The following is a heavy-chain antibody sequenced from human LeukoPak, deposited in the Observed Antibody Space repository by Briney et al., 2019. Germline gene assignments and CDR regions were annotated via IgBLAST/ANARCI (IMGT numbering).Heavy chain of an antibody. Sequence: SGGSLGLSCVASGFSFRNYAIHWVRQAPGKGLEYVSVINTDGRITYYADSVKGRFTISRDNPKNTVYLQMGSLRGEDMAVYYCTRDGGSFCDFDYWGQGALVTVSS. D-gene: IGHD1-26*01. CDR1: GFSFRNYA. CDR3: TRDGGSFCDFDY. J-gene: IGHJ4*02. V-gene: IGHV3-64*02. CDR2: INTDGRIT.